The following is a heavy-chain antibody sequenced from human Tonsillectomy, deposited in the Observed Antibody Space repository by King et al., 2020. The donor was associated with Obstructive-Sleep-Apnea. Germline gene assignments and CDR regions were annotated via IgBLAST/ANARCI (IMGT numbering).Heavy chain of an antibody. CDR2: IYWNDDE. V-gene: IGHV2-5*01. D-gene: IGHD6-13*01. CDR3: GHGVFIPAAGTEHFDY. J-gene: IGHJ4*02. Sequence: ITLQESGPTLVKPTQTLTLTCSFSGFSLTTTGVGVGWIRQPPGKALEWLALIYWNDDERYSPSLRNRVAITKDISKDQVVLTMTNMGPLDTATYYCGHGVFIPAAGTEHFDYWGQGTLVTVSS. CDR1: GFSLTTTGVG.